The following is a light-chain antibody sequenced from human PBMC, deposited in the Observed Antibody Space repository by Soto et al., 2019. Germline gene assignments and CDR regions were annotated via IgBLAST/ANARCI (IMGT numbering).Light chain of an antibody. J-gene: IGKJ5*01. CDR1: QSVSSSY. V-gene: IGKV3-20*01. CDR2: GAS. Sequence: EIVLTQSPGTLSLSPGERATLSCRASQSVSSSYLAWYQQKPGQAPRLLIYGASSRATGIPDRFSGSGSGTDFTLTISRLEPEDFAVYYCQQYGSSLRITFGLGTRLEIK. CDR3: QQYGSSLRIT.